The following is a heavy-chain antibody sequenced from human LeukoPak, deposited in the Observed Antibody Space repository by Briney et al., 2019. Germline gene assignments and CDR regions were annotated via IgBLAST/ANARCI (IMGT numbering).Heavy chain of an antibody. V-gene: IGHV4-59*12. J-gene: IGHJ4*02. CDR3: ARFGAIVVVTAPPDY. D-gene: IGHD2-21*02. Sequence: SETLSLTCTVSGGSISSYYWSWIRQPPGKGLEWIGYIYYSGSTNYNPSLKSRVTISVDTSKNQFSLKLSSVTAADTAVYYCARFGAIVVVTAPPDYWGQGTLVTVSS. CDR2: IYYSGST. CDR1: GGSISSYY.